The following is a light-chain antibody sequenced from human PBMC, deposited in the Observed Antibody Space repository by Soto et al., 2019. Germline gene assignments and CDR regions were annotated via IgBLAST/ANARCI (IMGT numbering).Light chain of an antibody. CDR3: LLYVGSGIHWV. Sequence: QTVVTQEPSFSVSPGGTITLTCGLSSGAVSTNNYPRWYQQTPGQAPRTLIYNTNTRSSGVPDRFSGSILGNQAALTITVAQADDECDYYCLLYVGSGIHWVFGGGTKLTVL. CDR2: NTN. CDR1: SGAVSTNNY. V-gene: IGLV8-61*01. J-gene: IGLJ3*02.